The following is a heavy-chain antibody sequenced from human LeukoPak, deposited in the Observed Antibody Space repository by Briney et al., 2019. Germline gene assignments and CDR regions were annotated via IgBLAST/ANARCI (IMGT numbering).Heavy chain of an antibody. CDR1: GGSFSGYY. D-gene: IGHD2-2*01. Sequence: PSETLSLTCAVYGGSFSGYYWSWIRQPPGKGLEWIGEINHSGSTNYNPSLKSRVTISVDTSKNQFSLKLSSVTAADTAVYYCARVVPAAVYYYYYYGMDVWAKGPRSPSP. V-gene: IGHV4-34*01. CDR3: ARVVPAAVYYYYYYGMDV. CDR2: INHSGST. J-gene: IGHJ6*02.